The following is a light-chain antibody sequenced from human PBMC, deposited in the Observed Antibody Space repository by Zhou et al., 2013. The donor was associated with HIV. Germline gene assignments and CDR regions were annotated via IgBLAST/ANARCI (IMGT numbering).Light chain of an antibody. CDR3: QQYYSDLWT. CDR2: GAS. J-gene: IGKJ1*01. CDR1: QYISTY. V-gene: IGKV1-8*01. Sequence: IQMTQSPASFSASTGDRVTFTCRASQYISTYLAWYQQKPGKAPEVLIYGASTLQSGVPSRFSGSGSGTDFTLTIDCLQSEDFATYYCQQYYSDLWTFGQGTKVEIK.